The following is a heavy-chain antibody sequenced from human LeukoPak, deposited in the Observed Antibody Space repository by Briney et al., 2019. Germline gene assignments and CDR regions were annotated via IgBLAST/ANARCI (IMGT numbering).Heavy chain of an antibody. CDR2: IAPNTGDT. Sequence: GASVKVSCKASGYTFTGYYMHWVRQAPGQGLEWMGWIAPNTGDTDYAQKLQGRVTLTRDTSISTAYLELPWLRYDDTAVYYCATRSISTPSGRDHWGQGTLVIVSS. CDR1: GYTFTGYY. V-gene: IGHV1-2*02. CDR3: ATRSISTPSGRDH. J-gene: IGHJ5*02. D-gene: IGHD3-9*01.